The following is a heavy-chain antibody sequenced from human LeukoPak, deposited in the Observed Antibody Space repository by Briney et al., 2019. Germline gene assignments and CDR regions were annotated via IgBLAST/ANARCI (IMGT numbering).Heavy chain of an antibody. Sequence: ASVKVSCKASGYTFTGYYMHWVRQAPGQGLEWMGWINLNSGGTNYAQKFQGRVTMTRDTSISTAYMELSRLRSDDTAVYYCAREKTLIVGATTDAFDIWDQGTMVTVSS. CDR3: AREKTLIVGATTDAFDI. CDR1: GYTFTGYY. J-gene: IGHJ3*02. CDR2: INLNSGGT. D-gene: IGHD1-26*01. V-gene: IGHV1-2*02.